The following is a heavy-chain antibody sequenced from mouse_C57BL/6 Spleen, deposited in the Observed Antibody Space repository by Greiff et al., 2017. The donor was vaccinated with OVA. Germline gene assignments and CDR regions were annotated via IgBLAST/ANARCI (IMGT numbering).Heavy chain of an antibody. V-gene: IGHV5-4*03. Sequence: DVMLVESGGGLVKPGGSLKLSCAASGFTFSSYAMSWVRQTPEKRLEWVATISDGGSYTYYPDNVKGRFTISRDNAKNNLYLQMSHLKSEDTAMYYCARGLSMVTPFLAYWGQGTLVTVSA. CDR3: ARGLSMVTPFLAY. J-gene: IGHJ3*01. D-gene: IGHD2-2*01. CDR2: ISDGGSYT. CDR1: GFTFSSYA.